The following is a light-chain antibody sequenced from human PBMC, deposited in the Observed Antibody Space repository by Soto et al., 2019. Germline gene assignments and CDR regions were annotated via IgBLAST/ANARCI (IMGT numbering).Light chain of an antibody. CDR1: STDVGGYNY. CDR3: SSYTSSSTYV. Sequence: QSALTQPASVSGSAGQSITISCTGTSTDVGGYNYVSWYQQHPGKVPKLIIYEVSNRPSGVSNRFSGSKSGITASLTISGLQAEDEADYYCSSYTSSSTYVFGTGTKVTV. J-gene: IGLJ1*01. V-gene: IGLV2-14*01. CDR2: EVS.